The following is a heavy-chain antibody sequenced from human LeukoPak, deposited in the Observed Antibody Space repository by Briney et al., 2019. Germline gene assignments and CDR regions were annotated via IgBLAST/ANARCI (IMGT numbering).Heavy chain of an antibody. CDR3: AKESDLGGWPSEYYFDY. V-gene: IGHV3-23*01. J-gene: IGHJ4*02. D-gene: IGHD6-19*01. Sequence: GGSLRLSCAASGFTFSSYAMSWVRQAPGKGLEWVSAISGSGGSTYYADSVKGRFTISRDNSKNTLYLQMNSLRAEDTAVYYCAKESDLGGWPSEYYFDYWGQGTLVTVSS. CDR2: ISGSGGST. CDR1: GFTFSSYA.